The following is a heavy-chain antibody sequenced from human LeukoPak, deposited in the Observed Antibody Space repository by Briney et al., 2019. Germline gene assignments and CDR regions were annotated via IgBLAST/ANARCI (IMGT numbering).Heavy chain of an antibody. Sequence: GGSLRLSCAASGFILSTYSMNWVRQGPGKGLEWVSYISSSSSTIYYADSVKGRFTISRDNAKNSLYLQMNSLRAEDTAVYYCARVWGYSFDYWGQGTLVTVSS. CDR1: GFILSTYS. CDR2: ISSSSSTI. V-gene: IGHV3-48*01. D-gene: IGHD5-18*01. CDR3: ARVWGYSFDY. J-gene: IGHJ4*02.